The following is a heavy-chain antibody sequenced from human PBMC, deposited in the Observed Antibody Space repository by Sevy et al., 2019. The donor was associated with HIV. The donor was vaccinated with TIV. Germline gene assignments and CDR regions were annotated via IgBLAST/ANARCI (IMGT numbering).Heavy chain of an antibody. CDR2: IRYDGSNK. V-gene: IGHV3-30*02. CDR3: AKDQTPIAVATTAADY. CDR1: GFTFSSYG. Sequence: GGSLRLSCAASGFTFSSYGMHWVRQAPGKGLEWVAFIRYDGSNKYYADSVKGRFTISRDNSKNTLYLQMNSLRAEDTAVYYCAKDQTPIAVATTAADYWGQGTLVTVSS. J-gene: IGHJ4*02. D-gene: IGHD6-19*01.